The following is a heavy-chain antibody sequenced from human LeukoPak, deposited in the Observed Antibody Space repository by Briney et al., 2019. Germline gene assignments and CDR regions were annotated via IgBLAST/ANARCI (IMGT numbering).Heavy chain of an antibody. V-gene: IGHV3-48*03. D-gene: IGHD6-19*01. Sequence: PGGSLRLSCAASGSTFSSYEMNWVRQAPGKGLGWVSYISSSGSTIYYADSVKGRFTISRDNAKNSLYLQMNSLRAEDTAVYYCARGLVAGDYYYYYMDVWGKGTTVTVSS. CDR3: ARGLVAGDYYYYYMDV. CDR2: ISSSGSTI. CDR1: GSTFSSYE. J-gene: IGHJ6*03.